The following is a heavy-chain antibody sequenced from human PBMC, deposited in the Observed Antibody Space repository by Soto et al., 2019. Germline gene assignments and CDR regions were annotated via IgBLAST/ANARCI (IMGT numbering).Heavy chain of an antibody. CDR3: ARHPPPPSYRGYEMINDAFDI. Sequence: QLQLQESGPGLVKPSETLSLTCTVSGGSISSSSYYWGWIRQPPGKGLEWIGSIYYSGSTYYNPSLKSRVTISVDTSKNQFSLKLSSVTAADTAVYYCARHPPPPSYRGYEMINDAFDIWGQGTMVTVSS. J-gene: IGHJ3*02. CDR2: IYYSGST. CDR1: GGSISSSSYY. D-gene: IGHD5-12*01. V-gene: IGHV4-39*01.